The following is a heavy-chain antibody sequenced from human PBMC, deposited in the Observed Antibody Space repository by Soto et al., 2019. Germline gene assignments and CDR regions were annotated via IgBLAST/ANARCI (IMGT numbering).Heavy chain of an antibody. CDR2: INHSGST. CDR1: GGSFSGYY. J-gene: IGHJ4*02. V-gene: IGHV4-34*01. Sequence: SETLSLTCAVYGGSFSGYYWSWIRQPPGKGLEWIGEINHSGSTNYNPSLKSRVTISVDTSKNQFSLKLSSVTAEDTAVYYCAKSASGYYLYYFDYWGQGTLVTVSS. CDR3: AKSASGYYLYYFDY. D-gene: IGHD3-22*01.